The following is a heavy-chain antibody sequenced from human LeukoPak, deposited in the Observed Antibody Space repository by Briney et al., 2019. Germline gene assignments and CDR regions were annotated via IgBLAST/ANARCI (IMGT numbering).Heavy chain of an antibody. D-gene: IGHD1-26*01. V-gene: IGHV1-69*13. Sequence: GASVKVSCKASGGTFSSYAISWVRQAPGQGLEWMGGIIPIFGTANYAQKFQGRVTITADESTSTAYMELSSLRSEDTAVYCCASIVGATSNFDYWGQGTLVTVSS. J-gene: IGHJ4*02. CDR2: IIPIFGTA. CDR1: GGTFSSYA. CDR3: ASIVGATSNFDY.